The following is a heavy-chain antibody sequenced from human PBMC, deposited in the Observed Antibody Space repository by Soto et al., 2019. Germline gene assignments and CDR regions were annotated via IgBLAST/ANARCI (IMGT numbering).Heavy chain of an antibody. V-gene: IGHV3-30*04. J-gene: IGHJ4*02. CDR2: ISYDGSVE. D-gene: IGHD2-15*01. CDR1: GFTFSTYA. Sequence: QVQLVESGGGVVQPGKSLRLSCVASGFTFSTYAIHWVRQAPGKGLEWVAFISYDGSVEYYVESVKGRFTISRDNSKTALYLQMNSLRLEDTAVYYCARDWWGYCSGGSCYQIDSWGQGDLVTVSS. CDR3: ARDWWGYCSGGSCYQIDS.